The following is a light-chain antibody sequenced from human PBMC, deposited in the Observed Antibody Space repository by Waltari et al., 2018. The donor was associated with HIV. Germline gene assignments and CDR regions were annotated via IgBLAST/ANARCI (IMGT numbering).Light chain of an antibody. V-gene: IGLV2-23*02. CDR1: SRDVKGYNL. J-gene: IGLJ2*01. CDR2: EFT. Sequence: QSALTQPASVSGSPGQSITISCTGPSRDVKGYNLVSWYQQHPGKAPKLIIYEFTKRPSGVPNRFSGSKSGNTASLTISGLQTEDEADYYCCSYAGSRSVVFGGGTMLTVL. CDR3: CSYAGSRSVV.